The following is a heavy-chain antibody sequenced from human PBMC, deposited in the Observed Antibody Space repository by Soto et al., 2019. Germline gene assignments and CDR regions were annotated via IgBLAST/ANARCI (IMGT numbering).Heavy chain of an antibody. D-gene: IGHD4-17*01. CDR1: GFIFTTYA. V-gene: IGHV3-23*01. CDR3: AKEDDYGDYENDAFDF. J-gene: IGHJ3*01. CDR2: ISGSGDSE. Sequence: LRLSCAASGFIFTTYAMTWVRQAPGKGLEWVSTISGSGDSEYYADSVKGRFTISRDNSKNTIYLQMNSLRAEDTALYYCAKEDDYGDYENDAFDFWGQGTMVTVSS.